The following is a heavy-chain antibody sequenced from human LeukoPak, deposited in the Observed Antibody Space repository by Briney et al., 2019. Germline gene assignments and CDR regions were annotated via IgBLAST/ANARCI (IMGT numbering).Heavy chain of an antibody. J-gene: IGHJ4*02. CDR3: ARVTYGSGTYGAFDY. Sequence: GGSLRLSCAASGFTFSSYAMTWVRQAPGKGLEWVSTISGSGDNTYYADSVKGRFTISRDNSKNTLYLQMNSLRAEDTAVYYCARVTYGSGTYGAFDYWGQGTLVTVSS. D-gene: IGHD3-10*01. CDR1: GFTFSSYA. CDR2: ISGSGDNT. V-gene: IGHV3-23*01.